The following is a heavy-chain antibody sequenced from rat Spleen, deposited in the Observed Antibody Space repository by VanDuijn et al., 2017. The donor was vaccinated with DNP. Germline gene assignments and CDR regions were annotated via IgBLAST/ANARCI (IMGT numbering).Heavy chain of an antibody. J-gene: IGHJ2*01. Sequence: VQLKESGPVLVQASETLSLTCTVSGFIFSNYWMTWIRQAPGKGLEWVASISSGGGNTYYRDSVKGRFTFSRDNAQNTQYLQMDSLRSEDTATYYCARGAVYGGYPFDYWGQGVMVTVSS. CDR2: ISSGGGNT. V-gene: IGHV5S13*01. D-gene: IGHD1-11*01. CDR3: ARGAVYGGYPFDY. CDR1: GFIFSNYW.